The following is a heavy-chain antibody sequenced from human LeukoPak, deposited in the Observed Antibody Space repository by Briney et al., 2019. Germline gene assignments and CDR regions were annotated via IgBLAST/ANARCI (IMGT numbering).Heavy chain of an antibody. CDR3: ASVSIAAAGYLDY. V-gene: IGHV3-21*01. CDR1: GFTFSSYS. Sequence: PGGSLRLSCAASGFTFSSYSMNWVRQAPGKGLEWVSSISSSSSYIYYADSVKGRFTISRDNAKNSLYLQMNSLRAEDTAVYYRASVSIAAAGYLDYWGQGTLVTVSS. CDR2: ISSSSSYI. D-gene: IGHD6-13*01. J-gene: IGHJ4*02.